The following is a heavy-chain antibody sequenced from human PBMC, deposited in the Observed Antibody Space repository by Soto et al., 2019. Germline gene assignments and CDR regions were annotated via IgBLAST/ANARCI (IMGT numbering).Heavy chain of an antibody. D-gene: IGHD1-7*01. CDR2: IYYSGST. CDR3: ARLQAELHAFDI. CDR1: GGSISSYY. V-gene: IGHV4-59*08. Sequence: SETLSLTCTVSGGSISSYYWSWIRQPPGKGLEWIGYIYYSGSTNYNPSLKSRVTISVDTSKNQFSLKLSSVTAADTAVYYCARLQAELHAFDIWGQGTMVTVSS. J-gene: IGHJ3*02.